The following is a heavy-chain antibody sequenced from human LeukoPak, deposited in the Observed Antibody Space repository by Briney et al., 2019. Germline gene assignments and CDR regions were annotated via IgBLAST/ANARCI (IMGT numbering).Heavy chain of an antibody. CDR2: IIPILGIA. D-gene: IGHD6-13*01. V-gene: IGHV1-69*04. CDR3: ARGLRYSSSWSQNYYYYYGMDV. Sequence: SVKVSCKASGGTFSSYAISWVRQAPGQGLEWMGRIIPILGIANYAQKFQGRVTITADKSTSTAYMELSSLRSEDTAVYYCARGLRYSSSWSQNYYYYYGMDVWGQGTTVTVSS. CDR1: GGTFSSYA. J-gene: IGHJ6*02.